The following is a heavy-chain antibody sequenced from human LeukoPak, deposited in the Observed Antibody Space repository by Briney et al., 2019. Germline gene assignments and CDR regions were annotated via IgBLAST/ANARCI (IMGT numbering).Heavy chain of an antibody. CDR1: GGSINNYY. CDR2: IYHSGST. J-gene: IGHJ5*02. V-gene: IGHV4-59*01. Sequence: SETLSLTCTVSGGSINNYYWSWIRQPPGKGLEWIGYIYHSGSTNYNPSLKSRVTISVDTSKNQFSLKLTSVTAADTAVYYCARDDYNWFDPWGQGTLVTVSS. CDR3: ARDDYNWFDP.